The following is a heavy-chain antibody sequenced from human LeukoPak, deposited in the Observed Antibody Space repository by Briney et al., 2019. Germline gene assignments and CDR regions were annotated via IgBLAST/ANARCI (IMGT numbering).Heavy chain of an antibody. V-gene: IGHV4-39*01. CDR3: ARNRTVTDWFLDL. CDR2: IYNSGSI. D-gene: IGHD4-17*01. Sequence: SETLSLTCTVSGGAISSSSHYWGWIRQPPGKGLEWIGSIYNSGSIVYNPSLKSRVAISVDTSRNQFSLKLNSVIASDTAVYYCARNRTVTDWFLDLWGRGTLVTVSS. CDR1: GGAISSSSHY. J-gene: IGHJ2*01.